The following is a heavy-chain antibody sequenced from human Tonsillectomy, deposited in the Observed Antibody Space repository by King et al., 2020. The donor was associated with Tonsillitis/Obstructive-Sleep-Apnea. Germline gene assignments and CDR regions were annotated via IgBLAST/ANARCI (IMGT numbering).Heavy chain of an antibody. CDR3: ASTRIYCSSTSCPHNWFDP. CDR1: GGSFSGYY. CDR2: INHSGST. Sequence: VQLTQWGAGLLKPSETLSLTCAVYGGSFSGYYWSWIRQPPGKGLEWIGEINHSGSTNYNPSLKSRVTISVDTSKNQFSLKLSSVTAADTAVYYCASTRIYCSSTSCPHNWFDPWGQGTLVTVSS. V-gene: IGHV4-34*01. J-gene: IGHJ5*02. D-gene: IGHD2-2*01.